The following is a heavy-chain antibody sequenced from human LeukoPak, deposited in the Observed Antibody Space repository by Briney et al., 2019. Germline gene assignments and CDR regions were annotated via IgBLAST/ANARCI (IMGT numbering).Heavy chain of an antibody. CDR3: ARHSRSGYIGYENAFDI. J-gene: IGHJ3*02. Sequence: SETLSLTCTVSGDSISSSSYCWDWIRQPPGKGLEWIRYIYNSANTHYNPSLKTRITMSVDTSKNQFSLKLNSVTAADTGIYYCARHSRSGYIGYENAFDIWGQGTMVTVSS. V-gene: IGHV4-39*01. D-gene: IGHD5-12*01. CDR2: IYNSANT. CDR1: GDSISSSSYC.